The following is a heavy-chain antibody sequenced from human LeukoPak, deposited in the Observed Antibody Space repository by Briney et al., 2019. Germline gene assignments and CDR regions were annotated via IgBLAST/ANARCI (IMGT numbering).Heavy chain of an antibody. CDR1: GFTFSTYG. J-gene: IGHJ4*02. Sequence: GGSLRLSCAASGFTFSTYGMHWVRQAPGRGLEWVAVIRYDGTNKYYGDSVKGRFTISRDNSKNTLYLQMNSLRAEDTAVYYCARAVGPFDYWGQGTLVTVSS. V-gene: IGHV3-33*01. CDR3: ARAVGPFDY. CDR2: IRYDGTNK.